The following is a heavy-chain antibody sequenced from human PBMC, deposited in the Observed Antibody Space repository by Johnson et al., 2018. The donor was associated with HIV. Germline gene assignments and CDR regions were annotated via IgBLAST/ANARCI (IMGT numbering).Heavy chain of an antibody. CDR2: IYSGGTT. Sequence: VQLVESGGGLVQPGGSLRLSCTASGFTVSSNYMSWVRQAPGKGLEWVSVIYSGGTTYYAASVKGRFTISRDNSKNTLYLQMNNLRAEDTAVYYCAREAVPRGLQSAVGGAFDIWGQGTMVTVAS. CDR1: GFTVSSNY. J-gene: IGHJ3*02. CDR3: AREAVPRGLQSAVGGAFDI. D-gene: IGHD4-23*01. V-gene: IGHV3-66*01.